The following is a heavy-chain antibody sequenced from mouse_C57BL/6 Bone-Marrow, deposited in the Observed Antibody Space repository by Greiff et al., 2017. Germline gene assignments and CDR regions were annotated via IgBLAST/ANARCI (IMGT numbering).Heavy chain of an antibody. D-gene: IGHD2-4*01. CDR3: ARGYDYDYAMGY. V-gene: IGHV1-39*01. J-gene: IGHJ4*01. CDR2: INPNYGTT. CDR1: GYSFTDYN. Sequence: VQLKESGPELVKPGASVKISCKASGYSFTDYNMNWVKQSHGKSLEWIGVINPNYGTTSYNQKFKGKATLTVDQSSSTAYMQLNSLTSEDSAVYYCARGYDYDYAMGYWGQGTSVTVSS.